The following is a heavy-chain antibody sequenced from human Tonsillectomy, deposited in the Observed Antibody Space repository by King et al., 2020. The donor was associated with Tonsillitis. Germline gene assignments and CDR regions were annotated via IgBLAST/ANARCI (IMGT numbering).Heavy chain of an antibody. Sequence: QLVQSGAEVKKPGASVKVSCKVSGYTLTELAIHWVRQAPGKGLEWMGGFDPEDGETIYAQKFQGRLTMTEDTSTDTAYMELSSLTSEDTAVYFCATTGTTKHYYYYMDVWDKGTTVTVSS. CDR3: ATTGTTKHYYYYMDV. V-gene: IGHV1-24*01. CDR1: GYTLTELA. D-gene: IGHD1-7*01. J-gene: IGHJ6*03. CDR2: FDPEDGET.